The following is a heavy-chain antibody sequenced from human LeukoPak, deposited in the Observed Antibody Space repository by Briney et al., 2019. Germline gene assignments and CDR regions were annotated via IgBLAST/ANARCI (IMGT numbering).Heavy chain of an antibody. Sequence: SETLSLTCTVSGGSISSSSYYWGWIRQPPGTGLEWIGSIFYSGSTHYNPSLKSRVTISIDTSKNQFSLKLSSVTAADTAVYYCARAGYDSSGYSTYYFDYWGQGTLVTVST. V-gene: IGHV4-39*07. D-gene: IGHD3-22*01. J-gene: IGHJ4*02. CDR1: GGSISSSSYY. CDR2: IFYSGST. CDR3: ARAGYDSSGYSTYYFDY.